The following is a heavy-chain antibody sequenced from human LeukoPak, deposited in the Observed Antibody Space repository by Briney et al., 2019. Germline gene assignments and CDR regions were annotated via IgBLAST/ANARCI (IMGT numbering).Heavy chain of an antibody. D-gene: IGHD3-10*01. CDR3: ARDGSGTLYYYYYYGMDV. J-gene: IGHJ6*02. CDR2: IYSGGRT. V-gene: IGHV3-53*01. CDR1: GFTVSSSY. Sequence: GGSLRLSCAASGFTVSSSYMSWVRQAPGKGLEWVSVIYSGGRTKYADSVKGRFTISRDNAKNSLYLQMNSLRAEDTAVYYCARDGSGTLYYYYYYGMDVWGQGTTVTVSS.